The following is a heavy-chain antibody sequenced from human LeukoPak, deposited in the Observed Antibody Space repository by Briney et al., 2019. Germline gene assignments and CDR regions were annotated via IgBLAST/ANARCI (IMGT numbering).Heavy chain of an antibody. J-gene: IGHJ4*02. V-gene: IGHV3-21*01. Sequence: PGGSLRFSCAASGFSLSSYRMNWVRQAPGKGLEWVSSISSSSTYIHYADSVKGRFTISRDNAKNSLYLQMNSLRAEDTAVYYCARGIQLWLYWGQGTLVTVSS. CDR2: ISSSSTYI. CDR3: ARGIQLWLY. CDR1: GFSLSSYR. D-gene: IGHD5-18*01.